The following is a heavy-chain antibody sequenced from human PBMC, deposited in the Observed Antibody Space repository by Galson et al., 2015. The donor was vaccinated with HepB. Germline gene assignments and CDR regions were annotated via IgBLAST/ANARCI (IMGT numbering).Heavy chain of an antibody. CDR3: ARDDRYDDWEPGYYFDY. J-gene: IGHJ4*02. D-gene: IGHD1-26*01. CDR2: IWYDGSNK. Sequence: SLRLSCAASGFTFSSYGMHWVRQAPGKGPEWVAVIWYDGSNKYYADSVKGRFTISRDNSKNTLYLQMNSLRAEDTAVYYCARDDRYDDWEPGYYFDYWGQGTLVTVSS. CDR1: GFTFSSYG. V-gene: IGHV3-33*01.